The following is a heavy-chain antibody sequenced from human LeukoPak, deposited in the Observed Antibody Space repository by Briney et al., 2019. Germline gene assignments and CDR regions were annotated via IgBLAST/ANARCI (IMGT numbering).Heavy chain of an antibody. D-gene: IGHD3-3*01. Sequence: PSETLSLTCAVYGGSFSGYYWSWIRQPPGKGLEWIGEINHSGSTNYNPSLKSRVTISVDTSKNQFSLKLSSVTAADTAVYYCARDGRPTYYDFWSGDSATHYNWFDPWGQGTLVTVSS. V-gene: IGHV4-34*01. CDR1: GGSFSGYY. CDR2: INHSGST. J-gene: IGHJ5*02. CDR3: ARDGRPTYYDFWSGDSATHYNWFDP.